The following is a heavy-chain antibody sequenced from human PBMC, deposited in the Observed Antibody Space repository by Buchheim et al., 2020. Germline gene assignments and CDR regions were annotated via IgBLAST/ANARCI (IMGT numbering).Heavy chain of an antibody. CDR3: ARTYNYGPYYFDY. D-gene: IGHD5-18*01. CDR2: IYYSGST. Sequence: QVQLQESGPGLVKPSETLSLTCTVSGDSISTYYWSWIRQPPGNGLEWIGYIYYSGSTNYNPSLKSRVTISLDMSNNHFSLKLSSVTAADTAVYYCARTYNYGPYYFDYWGQGTL. CDR1: GDSISTYY. V-gene: IGHV4-59*01. J-gene: IGHJ4*02.